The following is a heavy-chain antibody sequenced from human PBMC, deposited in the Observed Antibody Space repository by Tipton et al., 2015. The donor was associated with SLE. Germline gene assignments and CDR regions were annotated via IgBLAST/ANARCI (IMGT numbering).Heavy chain of an antibody. J-gene: IGHJ4*02. CDR1: GFTFSSYG. V-gene: IGHV3-30*02. CDR3: ARSPVDYWNGYSA. Sequence: GSLRLSCAASGFTFSSYGMHWVRQVPGKGLEWVAFIRYDGSNKYYADSVKGRFTISRDNSKNTLFLEMNSLRAEDTAVYYCARSPVDYWNGYSAWGPGTLVTVSS. CDR2: IRYDGSNK. D-gene: IGHD3-3*01.